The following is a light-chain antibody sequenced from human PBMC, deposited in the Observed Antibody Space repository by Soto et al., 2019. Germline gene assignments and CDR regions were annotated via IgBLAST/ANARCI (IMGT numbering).Light chain of an antibody. Sequence: QSVLTQPPSASGSPGQSVTISCTGTSSDVGGYNYVSWYQQHPGKAPKLLIYEVTKRTSGVPDRFSGSKSGNTASLTVSGVQAEDEADYYCSSYGGDNNLVFGGGTQLTVL. J-gene: IGLJ2*01. CDR2: EVT. V-gene: IGLV2-8*01. CDR3: SSYGGDNNLV. CDR1: SSDVGGYNY.